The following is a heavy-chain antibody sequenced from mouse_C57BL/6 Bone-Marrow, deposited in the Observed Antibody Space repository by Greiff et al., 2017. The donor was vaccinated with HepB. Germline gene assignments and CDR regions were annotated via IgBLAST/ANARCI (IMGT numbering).Heavy chain of an antibody. V-gene: IGHV1-78*01. D-gene: IGHD1-1*01. CDR2: IYPRDGST. CDR3: ARSRRYYYGSSYYYAMDY. CDR1: GYTFTDHT. Sequence: VQLQQSDAELVKPGASVKISCKVSGYTFTDHTIHWMKQRPEQGLEWIGYIYPRDGSTKYNEKFKGKATLTADKSSSTAYMQLNSLTSEDSAVYFCARSRRYYYGSSYYYAMDYWGQGTSVTVSS. J-gene: IGHJ4*01.